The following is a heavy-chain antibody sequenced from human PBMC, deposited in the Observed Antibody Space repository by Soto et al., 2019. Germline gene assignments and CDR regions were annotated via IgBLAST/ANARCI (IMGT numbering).Heavy chain of an antibody. V-gene: IGHV1-69*01. Sequence: QVQLVQSGAEVKKPGSSVKVSCKASGGTFSSYAISWVRQAPGQGLEWMGGIIPIFGTANYAQKFQGRVTITANESTSTAYMELSSLRPQDTAVYYGARVRDSGYSHAYYYGMDVWGQGTTVTVSS. CDR3: ARVRDSGYSHAYYYGMDV. CDR1: GGTFSSYA. D-gene: IGHD5-12*01. CDR2: IIPIFGTA. J-gene: IGHJ6*02.